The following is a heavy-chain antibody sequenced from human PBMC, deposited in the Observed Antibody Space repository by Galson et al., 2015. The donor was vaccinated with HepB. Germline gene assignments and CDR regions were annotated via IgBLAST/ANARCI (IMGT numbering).Heavy chain of an antibody. CDR1: GFTFSSYG. J-gene: IGHJ5*02. V-gene: IGHV3-33*01. Sequence: SLRLSCAASGFTFSSYGMHWVRQAPGKGLEWVAVIWYDGSNKYYADSVKGRFTISRDNSKNTLYLQVNSLRAEDTAVYYCAREGYCGGDCYPNNWFDPWGQGTLVTVSS. D-gene: IGHD2-21*01. CDR3: AREGYCGGDCYPNNWFDP. CDR2: IWYDGSNK.